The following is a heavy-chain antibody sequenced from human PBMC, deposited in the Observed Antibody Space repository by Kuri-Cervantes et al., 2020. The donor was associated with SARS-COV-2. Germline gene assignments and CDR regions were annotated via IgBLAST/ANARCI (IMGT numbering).Heavy chain of an antibody. CDR3: ALDYYDSSGRGDH. J-gene: IGHJ5*02. D-gene: IGHD3-22*01. CDR1: GFTFSSYS. V-gene: IGHV3-21*01. Sequence: GGSLRLSCAASGFTFSSYSMNWVRQAPGKGLEWVSSISSSSSYKYYADSVKGRFTISRDNAKNSLYPQMNSLRAEDTAVYYCALDYYDSSGRGDHWGQGTLVTVSS. CDR2: ISSSSSYK.